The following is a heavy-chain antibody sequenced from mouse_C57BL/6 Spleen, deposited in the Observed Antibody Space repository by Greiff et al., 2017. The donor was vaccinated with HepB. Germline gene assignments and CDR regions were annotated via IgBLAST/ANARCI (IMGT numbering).Heavy chain of an antibody. J-gene: IGHJ4*01. V-gene: IGHV6-3*01. Sequence: EVKVEESGGGLVQPGGSMKLSCVASGFTFSNYWMNWVRQSPEKGLEWVAQIRLKSDNYATHYAESVKGRFTISRDDSKSSVYLQMNNLRAEDTGIYYCTANYGPYYYAMDYWGQGTSVTVSS. CDR1: GFTFSNYW. CDR2: IRLKSDNYAT. CDR3: TANYGPYYYAMDY. D-gene: IGHD1-2*01.